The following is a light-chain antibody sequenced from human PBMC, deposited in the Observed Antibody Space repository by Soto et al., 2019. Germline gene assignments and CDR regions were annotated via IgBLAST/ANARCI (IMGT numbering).Light chain of an antibody. CDR1: SSDVGSYNY. J-gene: IGLJ1*01. Sequence: QSALTQPASVSGSPGQSITISCTGTSSDVGSYNYVSWYQQHPGKAPKLMIYEVSNRPSGVSNRFSGSKSGNTASLTISGLQAEDEADYYCSSYTSRSTLDYVFGSGTKLTVL. CDR2: EVS. CDR3: SSYTSRSTLDYV. V-gene: IGLV2-14*01.